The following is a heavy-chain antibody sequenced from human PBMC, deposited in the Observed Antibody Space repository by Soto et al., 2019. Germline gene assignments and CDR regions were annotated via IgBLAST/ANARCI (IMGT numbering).Heavy chain of an antibody. CDR1: GYTFSSNA. CDR3: AKDGDSSGYPRHFDY. V-gene: IGHV1-3*01. Sequence: ASVKVSCKASGYTFSSNAIHWVRQAPGQELEWMGWINGGNGYAKYSQNFQDRVTLTRDASASTTYMELSSLRSDDTAVYYCAKDGDSSGYPRHFDYWGQGTLGTVSS. D-gene: IGHD3-22*01. CDR2: INGGNGYA. J-gene: IGHJ4*02.